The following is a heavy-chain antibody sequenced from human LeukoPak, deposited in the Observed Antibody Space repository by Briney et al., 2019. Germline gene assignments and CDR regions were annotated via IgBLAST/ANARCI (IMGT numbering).Heavy chain of an antibody. V-gene: IGHV3-30*03. CDR2: ISYDGSNK. CDR1: GFTVSSNY. CDR3: ARDPYSSSWSYGMDV. Sequence: GGSLRLSCAASGFTVSSNYMSWVRQAPGKGLEWVAVISYDGSNKYYADSVKGRFTISRDNAQTSLYLHMNSLRAEDTAVYYCARDPYSSSWSYGMDVWGQGTTVTVSS. J-gene: IGHJ6*02. D-gene: IGHD6-13*01.